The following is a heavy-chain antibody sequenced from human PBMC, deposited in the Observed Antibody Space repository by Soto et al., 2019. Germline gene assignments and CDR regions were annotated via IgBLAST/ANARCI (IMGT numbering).Heavy chain of an antibody. CDR2: IYYSGST. CDR3: ARDKGCSSTSCYAGMVYYYMDV. CDR1: GGSISSYY. J-gene: IGHJ6*03. V-gene: IGHV4-59*01. D-gene: IGHD2-2*01. Sequence: SETLSLTCTVSGGSISSYYWSWIRQPPGKGLEWIGYIYYSGSTNYNPSLKSRVTISGDTSKNEFSLKRSSVTAADTAVYYCARDKGCSSTSCYAGMVYYYMDVWGKGTTVTVSS.